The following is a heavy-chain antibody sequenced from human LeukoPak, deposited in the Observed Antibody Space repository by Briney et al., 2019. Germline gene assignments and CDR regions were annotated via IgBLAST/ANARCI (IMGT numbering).Heavy chain of an antibody. V-gene: IGHV3-23*01. Sequence: PGGSLRLSCAASGFTFSSYAMSWVRQAPGKGLAWALAFSGSGGSTYYADSVKGRFTISRDNSKNTLYLQMNSLRAEDTAVYYCMVRGVPFYWGQGTLVTVSS. CDR3: MVRGVPFY. D-gene: IGHD3-10*01. CDR1: GFTFSSYA. J-gene: IGHJ4*02. CDR2: FSGSGGST.